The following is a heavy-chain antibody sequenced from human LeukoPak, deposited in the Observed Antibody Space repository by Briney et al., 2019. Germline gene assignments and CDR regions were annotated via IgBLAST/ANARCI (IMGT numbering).Heavy chain of an antibody. J-gene: IGHJ4*02. V-gene: IGHV3-7*03. D-gene: IGHD4-11*01. CDR3: ASNYGG. Sequence: PGGSLRLSCAASGFDFSNYWMYSVRQAPGKGLEWVANIKQDGSEKYYVDSVRGRFTISRDNAKNSLSLQMNSLRAEDTAVYYCASNYGGWGQGTLVTVSS. CDR2: IKQDGSEK. CDR1: GFDFSNYW.